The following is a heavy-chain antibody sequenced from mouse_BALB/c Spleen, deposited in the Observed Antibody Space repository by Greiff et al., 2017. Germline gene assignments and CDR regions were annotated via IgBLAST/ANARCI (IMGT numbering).Heavy chain of an antibody. J-gene: IGHJ3*01. CDR1: GYTFTDYN. CDR2: INPNNGGT. Sequence: EVQLQQSGPELVKPGASVKIPCKASGYTFTDYNMDWVKQSHGKSLEWIGDINPNNGGTIYNQKFKGKATLTVDKSSSTAYMELRSLTSEDTAVYYCASDHYDWFAYWGQGTLVTVSA. D-gene: IGHD1-2*01. V-gene: IGHV1-18*01. CDR3: ASDHYDWFAY.